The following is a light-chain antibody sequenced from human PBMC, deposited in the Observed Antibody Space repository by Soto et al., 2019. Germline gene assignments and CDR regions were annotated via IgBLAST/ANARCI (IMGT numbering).Light chain of an antibody. Sequence: DIQMTQSPSTLSASVGDRVTITCRASQSISSWLAWYQQKPGKAPKLLIYDASSLESGVPSRFSGSGSGTEFTLTISSLQPDDFATYYCQQSNSYSEAFGQGTKGEIK. CDR3: QQSNSYSEA. V-gene: IGKV1-5*01. CDR1: QSISSW. CDR2: DAS. J-gene: IGKJ1*01.